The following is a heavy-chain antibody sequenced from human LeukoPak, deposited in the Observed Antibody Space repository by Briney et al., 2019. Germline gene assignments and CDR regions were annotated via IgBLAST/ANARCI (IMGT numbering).Heavy chain of an antibody. V-gene: IGHV3-30*04. D-gene: IGHD4-17*01. Sequence: GRSLRLSCAASGFTFSSYAMHWVRQAPGKGLEWVAVISYDGSNKYYADSVKGRFTISRDNSKNMLYLQMNSLRAEDTAVYYCARSDDYGDYVYLGRPLDYWGQGTLVTVSS. CDR2: ISYDGSNK. CDR1: GFTFSSYA. CDR3: ARSDDYGDYVYLGRPLDY. J-gene: IGHJ4*02.